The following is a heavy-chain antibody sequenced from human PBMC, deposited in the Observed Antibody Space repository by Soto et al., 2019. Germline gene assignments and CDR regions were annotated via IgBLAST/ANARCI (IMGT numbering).Heavy chain of an antibody. V-gene: IGHV2-5*02. CDR1: GFSLSADGVG. CDR2: IYWDDDT. J-gene: IGHJ3*01. CDR3: AHAYGGTSWPNDAFDV. D-gene: IGHD2-2*01. Sequence: ITLKESGPTLVKPTQTLTLTCSFSGFSLSADGVGVGWIRQPPGKALEWLALIYWDDDTRHRPSLKSRLTTTKXSXKXQVVLTMTNMDPVDTATYYCAHAYGGTSWPNDAFDVWGQGTVVTVSS.